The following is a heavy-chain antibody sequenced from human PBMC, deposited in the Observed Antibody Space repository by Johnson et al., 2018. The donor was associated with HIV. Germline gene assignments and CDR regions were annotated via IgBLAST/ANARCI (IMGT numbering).Heavy chain of an antibody. J-gene: IGHJ3*02. CDR1: GFSFGDYY. CDR3: AKDLEEGQQWLIGAFDI. D-gene: IGHD6-19*01. V-gene: IGHV3-11*04. CDR2: ISSSGGDR. Sequence: QVQLVESGGGLVKPGGSLRLSCAASGFSFGDYYMSWIRQAPGKGLEWVAYISSSGGDRYSADSAKGRFTISRDNSKNTLSLQMNSLRAEDTAVYYCAKDLEEGQQWLIGAFDIWGQGTKVTVSS.